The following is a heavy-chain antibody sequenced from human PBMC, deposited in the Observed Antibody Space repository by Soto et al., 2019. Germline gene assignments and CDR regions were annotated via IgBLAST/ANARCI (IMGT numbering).Heavy chain of an antibody. D-gene: IGHD6-13*01. CDR3: ASDASIAAAGTIDY. CDR1: GFTFSSYG. J-gene: IGHJ4*02. Sequence: GGSLRLSCAASGFTFSSYGMHCVRQAPGKGLEWVAVIWYYGSNKYYADSVKGRFTISRDNSKNTLYLQMNSLRAEDTAVYYCASDASIAAAGTIDYWGQGTLVTVSS. CDR2: IWYYGSNK. V-gene: IGHV3-33*01.